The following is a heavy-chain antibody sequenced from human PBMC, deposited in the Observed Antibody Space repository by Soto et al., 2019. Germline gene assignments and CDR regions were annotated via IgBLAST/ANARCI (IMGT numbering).Heavy chain of an antibody. D-gene: IGHD3-22*01. V-gene: IGHV1-69*01. Sequence: QVQLVQSGAEVKKPGSSVKVSCEASGGTFTSTAVSWVRQAPGQGLEWMGGIIPIFGTAHYAQKFQGRVTITADEPTNTAYMELSSLRSEDTAVYYCATGRVLDYYDSCGSVYYGRDVWGQGTTVTVSS. J-gene: IGHJ6*02. CDR2: IIPIFGTA. CDR3: ATGRVLDYYDSCGSVYYGRDV. CDR1: GGTFTSTA.